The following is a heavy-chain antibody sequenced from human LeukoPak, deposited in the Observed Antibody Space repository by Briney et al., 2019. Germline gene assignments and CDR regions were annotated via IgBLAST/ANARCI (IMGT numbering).Heavy chain of an antibody. CDR2: ILPIFGTA. CDR3: ARVGIAAAGQGAFDI. D-gene: IGHD6-13*01. V-gene: IGHV1-69*05. J-gene: IGHJ3*02. Sequence: ALVKASCTASGGTFSSYAISWVRQAPGQGLEWMGGILPIFGTANYAQKFQGRVTITTDESTSTDYMELSSLRSEDTAVYYGARVGIAAAGQGAFDIWGQGTMVTVSS. CDR1: GGTFSSYA.